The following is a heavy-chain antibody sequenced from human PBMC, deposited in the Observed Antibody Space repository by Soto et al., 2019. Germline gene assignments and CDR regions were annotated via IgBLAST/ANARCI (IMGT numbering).Heavy chain of an antibody. CDR2: IFYTGST. V-gene: IGHV4-31*03. CDR3: ARDRVRRDNKPYGMDV. J-gene: IGHJ6*02. CDR1: GDSIASGPYY. Sequence: QVQLQESGPGLVKPSQTLSLTCTVSGDSIASGPYYWTWIRPHPGKGLEWIGNIFYTGSTYYNPSLQSRVSISVDTSKNQFSLRLTSVTAADTAIYYCARDRVRRDNKPYGMDVWGQGTTVTVSS. D-gene: IGHD2-21*01.